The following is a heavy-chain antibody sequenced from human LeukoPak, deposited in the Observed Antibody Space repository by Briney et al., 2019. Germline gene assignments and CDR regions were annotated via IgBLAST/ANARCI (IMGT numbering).Heavy chain of an antibody. Sequence: GGSLRLSCAASGFTFSSYWMHWVRQAPGKGLVWVSRINTDGSRTTYADSVKGRFTISRDSAKNTLYLQMNSLRAEDTALYYCARDRLGAMLFFDSWGQGTLVTVSS. D-gene: IGHD3-16*01. CDR1: GFTFSSYW. CDR2: INTDGSRT. V-gene: IGHV3-74*01. J-gene: IGHJ4*02. CDR3: ARDRLGAMLFFDS.